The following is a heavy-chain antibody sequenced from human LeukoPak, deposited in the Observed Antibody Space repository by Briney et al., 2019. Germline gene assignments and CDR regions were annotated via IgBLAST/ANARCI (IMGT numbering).Heavy chain of an antibody. CDR3: ARVGGSSSSKDNPDY. V-gene: IGHV4-34*01. D-gene: IGHD6-6*01. J-gene: IGHJ4*02. CDR1: GGSFSGYY. CDR2: INHSGST. Sequence: PETLSLTCAVYGGSFSGYYWSWIRQPPGKGLEWIGEINHSGSTNYNPSLRSRVTISVDTSKNQFSLKLSSVTAADTAVYYCARVGGSSSSKDNPDYWGQGTLVTVSS.